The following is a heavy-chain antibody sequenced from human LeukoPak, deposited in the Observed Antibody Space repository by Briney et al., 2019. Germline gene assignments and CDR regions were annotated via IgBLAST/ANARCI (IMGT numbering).Heavy chain of an antibody. CDR3: ARGGEMGLPQYPDY. CDR1: GFTFSSYS. CDR2: ISSSSSYI. D-gene: IGHD5-24*01. Sequence: GGSLRLSCAASGFTFSSYSMNWVRQAPGKGLEWVSSISSSSSYIYYADSVKGRFTISRDNAKNSLYLQMNSLRAEDTSVYYCARGGEMGLPQYPDYWGQGTLVTVSS. V-gene: IGHV3-21*01. J-gene: IGHJ4*02.